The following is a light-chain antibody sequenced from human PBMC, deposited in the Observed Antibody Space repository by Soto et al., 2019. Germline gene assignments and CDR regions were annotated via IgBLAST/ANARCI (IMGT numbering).Light chain of an antibody. J-gene: IGKJ5*01. V-gene: IGKV1-12*01. CDR1: EDISTW. CDR3: QHADSFPLIT. Sequence: IQMTQSPSSVSASVGDRVTITCRSSEDISTWLAWYQQKPGKAPKLLTYAASSLQSGVPSRFSGSGSGTDFTLTISSLQPEDFATYYCQHADSFPLITFGQGTRLEIK. CDR2: AAS.